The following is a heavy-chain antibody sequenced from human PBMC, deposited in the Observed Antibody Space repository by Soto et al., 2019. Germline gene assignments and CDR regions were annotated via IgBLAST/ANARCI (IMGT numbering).Heavy chain of an antibody. D-gene: IGHD6-6*01. J-gene: IGHJ4*02. CDR3: AKDLRVSSSSAFDY. Sequence: GGSLRLSCAASGFTFSSYGMHWVRQAPGKGLEWVAVISCDGSNKYYADSVKGRFTISRDNSKNTLYLQMNSLRAEDTAVYYCAKDLRVSSSSAFDYWGQGTLVTVSS. CDR1: GFTFSSYG. V-gene: IGHV3-30*18. CDR2: ISCDGSNK.